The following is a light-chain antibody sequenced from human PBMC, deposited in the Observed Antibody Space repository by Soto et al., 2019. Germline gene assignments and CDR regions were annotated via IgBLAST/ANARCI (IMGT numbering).Light chain of an antibody. J-gene: IGKJ4*01. CDR2: EAS. Sequence: DIHLTQSPSSLSASVGDRVTITCRASQGITNNLAWYQQKPGKPPKLLIYEASTLHSGVPSRFSGRKVGTEFILTIDSLQPEDFATYYCQQYKSYPRTFGGGTKVEIK. CDR1: QGITNN. CDR3: QQYKSYPRT. V-gene: IGKV1-9*01.